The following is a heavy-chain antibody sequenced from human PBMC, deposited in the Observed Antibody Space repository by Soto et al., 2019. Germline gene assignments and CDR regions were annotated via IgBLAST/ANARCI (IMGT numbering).Heavy chain of an antibody. CDR1: GYTFTSYG. CDR2: ISAYNGNT. V-gene: IGHV1-18*01. D-gene: IGHD2-15*01. Sequence: QVQLVQSGAEVKKPGASVKVSCKASGYTFTSYGISWVRQAPGQGLEWMGWISAYNGNTNYAQKLQGRVTMTTDPSMSTADMELRSLRSDDSAVYYCARDLYCSGGSCSEGGDYWGQGTLVTVSS. CDR3: ARDLYCSGGSCSEGGDY. J-gene: IGHJ4*02.